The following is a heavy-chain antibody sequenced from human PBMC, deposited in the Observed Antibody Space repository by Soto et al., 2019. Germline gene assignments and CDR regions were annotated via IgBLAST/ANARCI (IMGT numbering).Heavy chain of an antibody. Sequence: LRLSCSASGFTFKNFAMHWVRQAPGKGLEWVAVISYAGTNKYYADSVKGRFTMSRDDSENTVYLQMNSLRVEDTAVYFCARDRGSGLRDFDYWGQGTLVTVSS. V-gene: IGHV3-30-3*01. D-gene: IGHD6-19*01. CDR3: ARDRGSGLRDFDY. J-gene: IGHJ4*02. CDR2: ISYAGTNK. CDR1: GFTFKNFA.